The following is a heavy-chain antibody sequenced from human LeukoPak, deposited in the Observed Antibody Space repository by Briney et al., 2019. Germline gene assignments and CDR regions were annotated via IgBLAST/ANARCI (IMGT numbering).Heavy chain of an antibody. CDR3: ARDLYDYGSY. V-gene: IGHV3-66*01. CDR1: GFTVSSTY. J-gene: IGHJ4*02. CDR2: IYSGGTT. D-gene: IGHD4/OR15-4a*01. Sequence: GGSLRLSRAASGFTVSSTYMSWVRQAPGKGLEWVSVIYSGGTTYYADSVKGRFTISRDNSKNTLYLQMNSLRTEDTAVYYCARDLYDYGSYWGQGTLVTVSS.